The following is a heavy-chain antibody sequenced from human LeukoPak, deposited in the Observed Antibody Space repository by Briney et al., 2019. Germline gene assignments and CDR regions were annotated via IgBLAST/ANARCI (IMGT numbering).Heavy chain of an antibody. CDR1: GGSFSSNY. V-gene: IGHV4-34*01. CDR2: INHSGST. J-gene: IGHJ4*02. Sequence: SETLSLTCAVYGGSFSSNYWSWIRQPPGKGLEWIGEINHSGSTNYNPSLKSRVTISVDTSKNQFSLKLSSVTAADTAVYYCATLKLGYCSSTSCPILDYWGQGTLVTVSS. D-gene: IGHD2-2*01. CDR3: ATLKLGYCSSTSCPILDY.